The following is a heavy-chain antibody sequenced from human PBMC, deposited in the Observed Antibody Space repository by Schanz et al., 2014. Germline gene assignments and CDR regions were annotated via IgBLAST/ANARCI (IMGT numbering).Heavy chain of an antibody. Sequence: EVQLVESGGGLVQPGGSLRLSCAASGFTFSRHAMHWVRQVPGKGLEWVSGISWNSGNIAYADSVKGRFTISRDNAKNSLYLQMNSLRPEDTALYYCAKVQTHTLYGGNSCFDYWGQGTLVTVSS. CDR1: GFTFSRHA. V-gene: IGHV3-9*01. CDR3: AKVQTHTLYGGNSCFDY. J-gene: IGHJ4*02. D-gene: IGHD2-21*02. CDR2: ISWNSGNI.